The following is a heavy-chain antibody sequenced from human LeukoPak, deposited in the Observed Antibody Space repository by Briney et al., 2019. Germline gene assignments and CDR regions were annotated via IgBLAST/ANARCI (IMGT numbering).Heavy chain of an antibody. Sequence: GASVKVSCKASGYTFTSYDINWVRQATGQGLEWMGWINPNSGGTNYAQKFQGRVTMTRDTSISTAYMELSRLRSDDTAVYYCASHLYSSSFVDYWGQGTLVTVSS. D-gene: IGHD6-6*01. J-gene: IGHJ4*02. CDR3: ASHLYSSSFVDY. CDR2: INPNSGGT. CDR1: GYTFTSYD. V-gene: IGHV1-2*02.